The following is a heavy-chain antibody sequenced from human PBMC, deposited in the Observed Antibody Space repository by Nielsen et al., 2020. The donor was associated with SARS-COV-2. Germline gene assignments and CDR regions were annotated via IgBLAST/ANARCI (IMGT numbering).Heavy chain of an antibody. V-gene: IGHV3-21*04. CDR1: GFTFSSYS. CDR3: ARCSGGSCYATTFDY. D-gene: IGHD2-15*01. Sequence: GESLKISCAASGFTFSSYSMNWVRQAPGKGLEWVSYISSSSSYTNYADSVKGRFTISRDNAKNSLYLQMSSLRAEDTAVYYCARCSGGSCYATTFDYWGQGTLVTVSS. J-gene: IGHJ4*02. CDR2: ISSSSSYT.